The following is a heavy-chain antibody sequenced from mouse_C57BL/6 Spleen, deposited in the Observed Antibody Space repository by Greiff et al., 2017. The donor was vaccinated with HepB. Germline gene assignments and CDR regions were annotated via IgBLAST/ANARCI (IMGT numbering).Heavy chain of an antibody. D-gene: IGHD2-13*01. J-gene: IGHJ2*01. CDR3: ARGRDYDDPLDY. Sequence: QVQLQQPGAELVRPGSSVKLSCKASGYTFTSYWMDWVKQRPGQGLEWIGNIYPSDSETHYNQKFKDKATLTVDKSSSTAYMQLSSLTSEDSAVYYCARGRDYDDPLDYWGQGTTLTVSS. CDR2: IYPSDSET. CDR1: GYTFTSYW. V-gene: IGHV1-61*01.